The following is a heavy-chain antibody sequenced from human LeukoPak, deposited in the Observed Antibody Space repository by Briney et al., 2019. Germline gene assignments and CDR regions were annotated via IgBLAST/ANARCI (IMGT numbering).Heavy chain of an antibody. V-gene: IGHV4-34*01. CDR1: GGSFSGYY. Sequence: SETLSLTCAVYGGSFSGYYWSWIRQPPGKGLEWIGEINHSGSTNYNPSLKSRVTISVDTSKNQFSLELSSVTAADTAVYYCGLGYCSGGSCLDYWGQGTLVTVSS. J-gene: IGHJ4*02. D-gene: IGHD2-15*01. CDR2: INHSGST. CDR3: GLGYCSGGSCLDY.